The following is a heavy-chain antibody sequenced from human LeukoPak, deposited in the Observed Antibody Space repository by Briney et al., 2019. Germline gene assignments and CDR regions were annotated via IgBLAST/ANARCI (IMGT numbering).Heavy chain of an antibody. CDR1: GGSISSSSYY. J-gene: IGHJ4*02. D-gene: IGHD3-22*01. V-gene: IGHV4-39*01. CDR3: ARHNRITMIVVDPYYFDY. CDR2: IYYSGST. Sequence: SEALSLTCAVSGGSISSSSYYWGWIRQPPGKGLERIGSIYYSGSTYYNPSLKSRVTISVDTSKNQFSLKLSSVTAADTAVYYCARHNRITMIVVDPYYFDYWGQGTLVTVSS.